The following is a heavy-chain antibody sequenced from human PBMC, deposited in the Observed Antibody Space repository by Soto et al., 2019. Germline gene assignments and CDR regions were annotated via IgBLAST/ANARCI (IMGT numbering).Heavy chain of an antibody. CDR2: IRSKAYGGTT. J-gene: IGHJ5*02. CDR3: TRTGDPVVVAATWFDP. CDR1: GFTFGDYA. V-gene: IGHV3-49*03. D-gene: IGHD2-15*01. Sequence: GGSLRLSCTASGFTFGDYAMSWFRQAPGKGLEWVGFIRSKAYGGTTEYAASVKGRFTISRDDSKSIAYLQMNSLKTEDTAVYYCTRTGDPVVVAATWFDPWGQGTLLTVSS.